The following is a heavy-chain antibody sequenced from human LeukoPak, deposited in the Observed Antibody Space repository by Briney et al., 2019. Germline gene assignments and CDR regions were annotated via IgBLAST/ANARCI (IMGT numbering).Heavy chain of an antibody. CDR2: ISSSSSYI. CDR1: GFTFSSYS. Sequence: GGSLRLSCAASGFTFSSYSMNWVRRAPGKGLEWVSSISSSSSYIYYADSVKGRFTISRDNAKNSLYLQMNSLRAEDTAVYYCARDGLGNLFDYWGQGTLVTVSS. V-gene: IGHV3-21*01. CDR3: ARDGLGNLFDY. D-gene: IGHD7-27*01. J-gene: IGHJ4*02.